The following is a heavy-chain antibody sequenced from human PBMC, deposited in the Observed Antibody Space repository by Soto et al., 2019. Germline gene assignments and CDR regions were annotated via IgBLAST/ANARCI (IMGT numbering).Heavy chain of an antibody. Sequence: ASVKVSCKASGYTFSNYGISWVRQAPGQGLEWMGWISAYNGNINYAQKLQGRVTMTTDTSTTTAYMELRSLRSDDTAVYYCARAKSCSAGSCYDLDSWGQGPLVTVS. CDR1: GYTFSNYG. D-gene: IGHD2-15*01. V-gene: IGHV1-18*01. CDR3: ARAKSCSAGSCYDLDS. CDR2: ISAYNGNI. J-gene: IGHJ4*02.